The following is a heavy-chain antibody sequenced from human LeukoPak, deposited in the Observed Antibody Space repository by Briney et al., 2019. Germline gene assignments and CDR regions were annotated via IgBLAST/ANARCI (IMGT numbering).Heavy chain of an antibody. J-gene: IGHJ4*02. CDR2: ISSGGST. CDR1: GFTFSNYG. V-gene: IGHV3-23*01. Sequence: PGGTLRLSCTASGFTFSNYGMNWVRQAPGKGLEWVSAISSGGSTYYADSVKGRFTISRDNSKNTLYLQMNSLRAEDTAVYYCAKVDGYYDFWSGYYVREDYWGQGTLVTVSS. CDR3: AKVDGYYDFWSGYYVREDY. D-gene: IGHD3-3*01.